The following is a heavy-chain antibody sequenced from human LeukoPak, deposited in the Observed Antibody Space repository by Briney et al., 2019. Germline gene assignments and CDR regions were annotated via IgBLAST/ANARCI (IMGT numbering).Heavy chain of an antibody. CDR3: ARGPNSNWSGLDF. J-gene: IGHJ4*02. D-gene: IGHD6-6*01. CDR1: RFSFSGHW. CDR2: ISPTGSTT. Sequence: PGGSLRLSCTASRFSFSGHWMHWARQLPGKGLVWVSRISPTGSTTSYADSVKGRFTVSRDNAKNTLYLQVNNLRAEDTAVYYCARGPNSNWSGLDFWGQGTLLTVSS. V-gene: IGHV3-74*01.